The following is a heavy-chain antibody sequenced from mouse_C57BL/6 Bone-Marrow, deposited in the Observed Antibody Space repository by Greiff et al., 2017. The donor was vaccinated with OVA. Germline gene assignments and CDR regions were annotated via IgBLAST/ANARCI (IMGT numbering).Heavy chain of an antibody. CDR1: GFTFSSYA. J-gene: IGHJ4*01. V-gene: IGHV5-4*03. CDR2: ISDGGSYT. D-gene: IGHD1-1*01. Sequence: EVMLVESGGGLVKPGGSLKLSCAASGFTFSSYAMSWVRQTPEKRLEWVATISDGGSYTYYPENVKGRFTISRDNAKNNLYLQMSHLKSEDTAMYYCARRYYYGSSYDAMDYWGQGTSVTVSS. CDR3: ARRYYYGSSYDAMDY.